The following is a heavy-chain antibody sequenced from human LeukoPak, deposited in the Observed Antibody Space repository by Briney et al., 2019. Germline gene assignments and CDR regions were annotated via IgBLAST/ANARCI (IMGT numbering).Heavy chain of an antibody. CDR3: ARGEDYGDYFDF. V-gene: IGHV3-66*01. CDR2: VYGGSST. J-gene: IGHJ4*02. CDR1: GITVSSNY. Sequence: GGSLRLSCAASGITVSSNYMSWVRQAPGKGPEWVSVVYGGSSTYYADSVKGRFTISRDNSKNTLYLQMNSLRAEDTAVYYCARGEDYGDYFDFWGQGTLVTVSS. D-gene: IGHD4-17*01.